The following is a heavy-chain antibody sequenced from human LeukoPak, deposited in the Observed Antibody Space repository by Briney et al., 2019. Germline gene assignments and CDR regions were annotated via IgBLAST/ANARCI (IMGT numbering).Heavy chain of an antibody. CDR2: ISIDGGKT. CDR1: GFTFSSYA. Sequence: GRSLRLSCAASGFTFSSYAMSWVRQAPGKGPEWVSTISIDGGKTYYADSVKGRFTVSRDTSKNTLYLQMYSLRAEDTAVYYCARKGIGSSRYQNMDVWGKGTTVTVSS. CDR3: ARKGIGSSRYQNMDV. V-gene: IGHV3-23*01. D-gene: IGHD6-25*01. J-gene: IGHJ6*03.